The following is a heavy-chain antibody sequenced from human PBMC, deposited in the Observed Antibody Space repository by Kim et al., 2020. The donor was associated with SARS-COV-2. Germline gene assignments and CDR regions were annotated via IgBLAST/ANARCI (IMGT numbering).Heavy chain of an antibody. CDR3: TPCIAVAPFYDY. D-gene: IGHD6-19*01. CDR1: GFTFSNAW. V-gene: IGHV3-15*01. CDR2: IKSKTDGGTT. J-gene: IGHJ4*02. Sequence: GGSLRLSCAASGFTFSNAWMSWVRQAPGKGLEWVGRIKSKTDGGTTDYAAPVKGRFTISRDDSKNTLYLQMNSLKTEDTAVYYCTPCIAVAPFYDYWGQGTLVTVSS.